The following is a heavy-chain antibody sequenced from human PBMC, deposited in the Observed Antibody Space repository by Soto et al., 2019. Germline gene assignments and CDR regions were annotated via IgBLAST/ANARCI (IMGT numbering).Heavy chain of an antibody. D-gene: IGHD4-17*01. V-gene: IGHV3-30*18. Sequence: QVQLVESGGGVVQPGRSLRLSCAASGFTFSSHGMHWVRQAPGKGLVWLAVLSYDGSNKYSADSVKGRFTISRDKSKSSRDLQMNSLRAEDKAVYYCAKDLMSYCDAGDWFHPRGQGSLVTVS. CDR1: GFTFSSHG. CDR2: LSYDGSNK. J-gene: IGHJ5*02. CDR3: AKDLMSYCDAGDWFHP.